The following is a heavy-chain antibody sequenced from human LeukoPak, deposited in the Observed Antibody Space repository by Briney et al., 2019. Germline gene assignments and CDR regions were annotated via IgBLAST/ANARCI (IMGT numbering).Heavy chain of an antibody. V-gene: IGHV3-30*18. CDR3: AKEKLTYYYDTSGYYPFDY. D-gene: IGHD3-22*01. Sequence: GGSLRLSCAASGFTFSSYGMHWVRQAPGKGLEWVAVISYDGSNKYYADSVKGRFTISRDNSKNTLYLQMNSPRAEDTAVYFCAKEKLTYYYDTSGYYPFDYWGQGTLVTVSS. J-gene: IGHJ4*02. CDR2: ISYDGSNK. CDR1: GFTFSSYG.